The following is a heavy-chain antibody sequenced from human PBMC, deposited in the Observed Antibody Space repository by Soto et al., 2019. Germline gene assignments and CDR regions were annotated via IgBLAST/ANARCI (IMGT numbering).Heavy chain of an antibody. CDR3: ARGPRGYVYYHGMDV. J-gene: IGHJ6*02. D-gene: IGHD3-10*01. CDR1: GGSISSYY. V-gene: IGHV4-4*07. CDR2: IDTRGTT. Sequence: SETLSLTCTVSGGSISSYYCSWIRQSAGKGLEWIGRIDTRGTTNYNPSLKSRVTMSVDASKNQFSLNLSSVTAADTAVYYCARGPRGYVYYHGMDVWGQGTTVTVSS.